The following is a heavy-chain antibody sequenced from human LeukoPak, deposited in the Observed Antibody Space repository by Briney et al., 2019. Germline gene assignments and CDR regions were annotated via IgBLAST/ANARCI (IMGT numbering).Heavy chain of an antibody. D-gene: IGHD1-26*01. Sequence: SETLSLTCTGSGVSISSYYWSWIRQPPGKGLEGIGYIYYSGSTNYNPSLKSRVTISVDTSKNQFSLKLSSVPAADTAVYYCARGGARFDYWGQGTLATVSS. CDR3: ARGGARFDY. CDR2: IYYSGST. CDR1: GVSISSYY. V-gene: IGHV4-59*01. J-gene: IGHJ4*02.